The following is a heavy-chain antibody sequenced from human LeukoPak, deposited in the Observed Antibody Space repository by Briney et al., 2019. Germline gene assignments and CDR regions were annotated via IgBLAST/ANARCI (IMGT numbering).Heavy chain of an antibody. J-gene: IGHJ5*02. CDR2: IIPIFGTA. V-gene: IGHV1-69*13. Sequence: ASVKVSCKASGGTFTSYAISWVRQAPGQGLEWMGGIIPIFGTANYAQKFQGRVTITADESTSTAYMELSSLRSEDTAVYYCARGYTGYVWGSWFDPWGQGTLVTVSS. D-gene: IGHD3-16*01. CDR3: ARGYTGYVWGSWFDP. CDR1: GGTFTSYA.